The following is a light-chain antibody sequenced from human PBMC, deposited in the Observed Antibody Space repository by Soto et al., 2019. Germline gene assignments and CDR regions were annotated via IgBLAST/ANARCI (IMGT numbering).Light chain of an antibody. CDR1: SSDVGSYNL. CDR2: EVT. J-gene: IGLJ2*01. Sequence: QSALTQPASVSGFPGQSITISCTGTSSDVGSYNLVSWYQQHPGKAPKLMIYEVTKRPSGVSNRFSGSKSGNTASLTISGLQAEDEADYYCCSYVGSSTLVFGGGTKLTVL. V-gene: IGLV2-23*02. CDR3: CSYVGSSTLV.